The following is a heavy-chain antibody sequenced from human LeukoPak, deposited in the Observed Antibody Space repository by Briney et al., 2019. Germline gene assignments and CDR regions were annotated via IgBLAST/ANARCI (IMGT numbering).Heavy chain of an antibody. CDR2: IYYTGTT. J-gene: IGHJ5*02. V-gene: IGHV4-31*03. D-gene: IGHD3-9*01. CDR1: GDSISSGGYY. Sequence: PSETLSLTCTVSGDSISSGGYYWSWIRQHPGKGLEWIGCIYYTGTTYYNTSLQSRVTISVDTSKNQISLKLSSVTATDTAVYYCARLRYFDWPEFDPWGQGTLVTVSS. CDR3: ARLRYFDWPEFDP.